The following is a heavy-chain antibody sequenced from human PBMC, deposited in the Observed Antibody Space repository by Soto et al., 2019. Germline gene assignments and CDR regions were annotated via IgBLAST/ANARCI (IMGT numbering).Heavy chain of an antibody. CDR1: GFTFNSYG. Sequence: QVQLVESGGGVVQPGRSLRLSCAASGFTFNSYGMHWVRQGTGKGLEWVALLSYDGSDKYYPDSVKGCFTISRDNSKNALYLQMNSLRSEDTAVYYCEKDLGQGTIPDYWGQGNLVTVSS. D-gene: IGHD3-10*01. CDR3: EKDLGQGTIPDY. CDR2: LSYDGSDK. J-gene: IGHJ4*02. V-gene: IGHV3-30*18.